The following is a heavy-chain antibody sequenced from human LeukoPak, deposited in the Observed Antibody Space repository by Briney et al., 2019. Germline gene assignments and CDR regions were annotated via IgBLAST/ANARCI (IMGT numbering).Heavy chain of an antibody. CDR1: GGSISSSSYY. D-gene: IGHD2-21*02. CDR3: ARDGDPFDY. V-gene: IGHV4-39*07. CDR2: IYYSGST. Sequence: SETLSLTCTVSGGSISSSSYYWGWIRQPPGKGLEWIGSIYYSGSTYYNPSLKSRVTISVDTSKNQFSLKLSSVTAAGTAVYYCARDGDPFDYWGQGTLVTVSS. J-gene: IGHJ4*02.